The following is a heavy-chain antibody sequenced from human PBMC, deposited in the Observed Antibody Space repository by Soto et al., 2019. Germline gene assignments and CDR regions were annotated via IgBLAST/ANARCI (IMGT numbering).Heavy chain of an antibody. CDR3: ARGKSSGPLYYFDT. J-gene: IGHJ4*02. V-gene: IGHV4-34*01. CDR2: IKESGFA. Sequence: SETLSLTCVVYNGSFSDYFWNWIRQPPGKGLEWIGEIKESGFATYNPSLKRRVTMSVDTANNQFSLKVTSVTAADTAVYYCARGKSSGPLYYFDTWGQGTLVTVSS. D-gene: IGHD6-19*01. CDR1: NGSFSDYF.